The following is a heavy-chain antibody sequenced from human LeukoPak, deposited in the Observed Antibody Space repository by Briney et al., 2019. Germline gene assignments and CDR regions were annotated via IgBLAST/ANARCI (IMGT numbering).Heavy chain of an antibody. D-gene: IGHD3-22*01. CDR3: ARDGQNYYDSSGHSFDY. V-gene: IGHV1-69*04. J-gene: IGHJ4*02. CDR2: IIPILGIA. CDR1: GCTFSSYA. Sequence: SVKFSCKASGCTFSSYAISWVRQATGQGLEWMGRIIPILGIANYAQKFQDRVTITADKSTSTAYMELISLRSEDTAVYYCARDGQNYYDSSGHSFDYWGQGTLVTVSS.